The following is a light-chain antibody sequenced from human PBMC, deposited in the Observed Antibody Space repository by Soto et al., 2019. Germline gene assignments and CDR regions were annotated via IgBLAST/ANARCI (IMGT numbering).Light chain of an antibody. CDR2: GAS. V-gene: IGKV3-20*01. J-gene: IGKJ1*01. CDR1: QSVSSSY. CDR3: QQYDRTPRT. Sequence: EIVLTQSPATLSLSPGESATLSCRASQSVSSSYLAWYQQKPGQAPRLLIYGASNRATGIPDRFSGSGSGTDFTLTISRLEPEDFAVYYCQQYDRTPRTFGQGTKVDIK.